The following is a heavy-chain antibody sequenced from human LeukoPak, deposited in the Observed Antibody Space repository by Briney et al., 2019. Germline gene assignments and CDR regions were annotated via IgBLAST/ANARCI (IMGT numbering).Heavy chain of an antibody. CDR3: ARVRGGYYSDF. CDR2: INSDGTTT. V-gene: IGHV3-74*01. J-gene: IGHJ4*02. Sequence: PGGSLRLSCAASGFTFRNYWMYWVRQAPGKGLVWVSRINSDGTTTTYADSVKGRFTISRDNAKNTLYLQMSSLTAEDTAVYYCARVRGGYYSDFWGQGTLVTVSS. D-gene: IGHD3-22*01. CDR1: GFTFRNYW.